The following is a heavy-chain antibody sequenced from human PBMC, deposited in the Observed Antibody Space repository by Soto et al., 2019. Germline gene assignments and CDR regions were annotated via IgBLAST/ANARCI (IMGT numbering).Heavy chain of an antibody. Sequence: VHLLESGGGLVQPGGSLRLSCAASGFTFSAYSLSWVRQAPGKGLQWVSGISGLGGSRYYADSVKGRFTISRDNSKNSQYLQMDSLRVEDMAVYYCAKSYDNTWDQYYFDYWGQGTLLTVSS. D-gene: IGHD3-16*01. V-gene: IGHV3-23*01. CDR3: AKSYDNTWDQYYFDY. CDR2: ISGLGGSR. CDR1: GFTFSAYS. J-gene: IGHJ4*02.